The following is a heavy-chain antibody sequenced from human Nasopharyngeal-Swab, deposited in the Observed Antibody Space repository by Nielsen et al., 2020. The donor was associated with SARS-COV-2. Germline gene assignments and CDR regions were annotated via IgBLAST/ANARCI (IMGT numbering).Heavy chain of an antibody. V-gene: IGHV4-39*07. CDR2: IYYSGST. Sequence: WIRQPPGKGLEWIGSIYYSGSTYYNPSLKSRVTISVDTSKNQFSLKLSSVTAADTAVYYRARDLAPEFTIFGVVTATIWGQGTLVTVSS. J-gene: IGHJ4*02. CDR3: ARDLAPEFTIFGVVTATI. D-gene: IGHD3-3*01.